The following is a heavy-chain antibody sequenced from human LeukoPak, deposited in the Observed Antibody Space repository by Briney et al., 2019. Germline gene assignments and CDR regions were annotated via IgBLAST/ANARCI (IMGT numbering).Heavy chain of an antibody. CDR1: DGSISSYY. J-gene: IGHJ4*02. CDR3: ARRGDYDFWSGYFNYFDY. V-gene: IGHV4-59*05. CDR2: IGYSGST. D-gene: IGHD3-3*01. Sequence: SETLSLTCTVSDGSISSYYWSWIRQPPGKGMEWIGSIGYSGSTYYNPSLRSRVTISVDMSKNQFSLMLSSVTAADTAVYYCARRGDYDFWSGYFNYFDYWGQGTLVTVSS.